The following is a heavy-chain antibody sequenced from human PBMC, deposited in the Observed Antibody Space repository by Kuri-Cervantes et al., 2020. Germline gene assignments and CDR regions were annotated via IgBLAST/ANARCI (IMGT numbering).Heavy chain of an antibody. CDR3: ARFLPTDAFDI. V-gene: IGHV4-30-4*01. J-gene: IGHJ3*02. CDR1: GRSLSSGDYY. Sequence: SETLSLTCTVSGRSLSSGDYYWSWIRQPPGKGLEWIGYISYSGSTYYNPSLKNRISISLDTSKNQFSLKLTSVTAADTAVYYCARFLPTDAFDIWGQGTMVTVSS. CDR2: ISYSGST. D-gene: IGHD4-11*01.